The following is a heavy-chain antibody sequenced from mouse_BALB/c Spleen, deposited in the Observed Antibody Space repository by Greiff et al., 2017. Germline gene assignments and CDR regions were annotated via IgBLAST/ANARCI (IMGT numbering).Heavy chain of an antibody. CDR1: GYTFTDYA. J-gene: IGHJ2*01. CDR3: ARATLYGSSYPHFDD. V-gene: IGHV1S137*01. D-gene: IGHD1-1*01. Sequence: QVQLQQSGAELVRPGVSVKISCKGSGYTFTDYAMHWVKQSHAKSLEWIGVISTYYGDASYNQKFKGKATMTVDKSSSTAYMELARLTSEDSAIYYCARATLYGSSYPHFDDWGQGTTLTVSS. CDR2: ISTYYGDA.